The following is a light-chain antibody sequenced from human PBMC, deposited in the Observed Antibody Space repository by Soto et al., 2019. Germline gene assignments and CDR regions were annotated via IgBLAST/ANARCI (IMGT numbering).Light chain of an antibody. CDR3: VSYIDSSKTHWV. V-gene: IGLV2-14*01. J-gene: IGLJ3*02. CDR2: EVL. Sequence: QSALTQPASVSGSPGQSITISCTGTYSDVGGYNRVSWYQHHPARGPKMLIFEVLNRPSGISDRFSGSKSGDTASLTISGLQPEDEADYYCVSYIDSSKTHWVFGGGTKLTVL. CDR1: YSDVGGYNR.